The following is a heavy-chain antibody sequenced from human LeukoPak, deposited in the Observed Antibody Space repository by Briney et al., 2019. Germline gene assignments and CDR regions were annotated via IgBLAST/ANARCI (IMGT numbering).Heavy chain of an antibody. J-gene: IGHJ6*03. D-gene: IGHD6-19*01. Sequence: PSETLSLTCTVSGGSISSSSYYWGWIRQPPGKGLEWIGSIYYRGSTDYNPSLKSRVTMYVDTSKNQFSLKLNSVTAADTAVYYCATKRSGWYNYYYMDVWGKGTTVTASS. V-gene: IGHV4-39*01. CDR3: ATKRSGWYNYYYMDV. CDR2: IYYRGST. CDR1: GGSISSSSYY.